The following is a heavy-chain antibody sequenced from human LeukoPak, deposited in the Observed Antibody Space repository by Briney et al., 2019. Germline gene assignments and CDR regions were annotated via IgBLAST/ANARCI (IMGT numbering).Heavy chain of an antibody. CDR2: INPNSGGT. J-gene: IGHJ4*02. CDR1: GYTFTSYY. Sequence: ASVKVSCKASGYTFTSYYMHWVRQAPGQGLEWMGWINPNSGGTTYAQKFQGRVTMTRDTSISTAYMELSRLRSDDTAVYSCARDRYGYSSSWTDYWGQGTLVTVSS. D-gene: IGHD6-13*01. V-gene: IGHV1-2*02. CDR3: ARDRYGYSSSWTDY.